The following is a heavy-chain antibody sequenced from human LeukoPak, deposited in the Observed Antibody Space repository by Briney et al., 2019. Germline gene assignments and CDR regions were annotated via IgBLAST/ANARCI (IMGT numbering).Heavy chain of an antibody. CDR3: ASPEYGGNAFDY. J-gene: IGHJ4*02. Sequence: GSLRLSCAASGFTFSRSWMHWVRPAPGKGLVWVSHINSDGSSTTYADSVKGRFTISRDNAKNTLYLQMNSLRAEDTAVYYCASPEYGGNAFDYWGQGTLVTVSS. V-gene: IGHV3-74*01. CDR2: INSDGSST. D-gene: IGHD4-23*01. CDR1: GFTFSRSW.